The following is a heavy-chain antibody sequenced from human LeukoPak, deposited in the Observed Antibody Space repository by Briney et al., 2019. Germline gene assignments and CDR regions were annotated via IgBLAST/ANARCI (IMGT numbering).Heavy chain of an antibody. CDR2: ISGSGGST. CDR3: AKVLLLWFGEREDYFDY. Sequence: GGSLRLSCAASGFTFSSYAMSWVRQAPGKGLEWVSAISGSGGSTYYADSVKGRFTISRDNSKNTLYLQMNSLRAEDTAVYYCAKVLLLWFGEREDYFDYWGQGTLVTVSS. V-gene: IGHV3-23*01. J-gene: IGHJ4*02. D-gene: IGHD3-10*01. CDR1: GFTFSSYA.